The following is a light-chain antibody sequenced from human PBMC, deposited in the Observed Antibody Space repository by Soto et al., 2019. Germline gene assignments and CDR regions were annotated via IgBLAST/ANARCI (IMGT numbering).Light chain of an antibody. V-gene: IGLV2-14*01. CDR2: EVS. Sequence: QSALTQPASVSGSAGESITISCTGTSSDVGGYNYVSWYQQHPGKAPKLMIYEVSNRPSGVSNRFSGSKSGNTASLTISGLQAEDEAEYYCNSYTSSSTYVVFGGGIKVTVL. CDR1: SSDVGGYNY. CDR3: NSYTSSSTYVV. J-gene: IGLJ2*01.